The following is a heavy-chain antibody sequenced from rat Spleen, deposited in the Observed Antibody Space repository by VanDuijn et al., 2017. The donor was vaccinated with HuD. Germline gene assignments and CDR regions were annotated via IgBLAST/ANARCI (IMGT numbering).Heavy chain of an antibody. CDR2: ITDTGASS. V-gene: IGHV5-31*01. CDR1: GFTFKNYW. D-gene: IGHD1-9*01. Sequence: EVQLVESGGGLVQPGRSLRLSCVASGFTFKNYWMTWIRQAPGKGLEWVASITDTGASSYYPDSVKGRFTISRDNAKRTLYLQMDSLRSEDTATYYCTTPRDTAGIPPWGQGVMVTVSS. J-gene: IGHJ2*01. CDR3: TTPRDTAGIPP.